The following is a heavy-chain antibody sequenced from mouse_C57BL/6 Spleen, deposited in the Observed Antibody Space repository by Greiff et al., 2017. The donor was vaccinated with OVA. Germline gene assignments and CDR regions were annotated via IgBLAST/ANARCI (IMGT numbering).Heavy chain of an antibody. CDR2: IDPSDSYT. CDR1: GYTFTSYW. CDR3: ARVGYGHMDY. D-gene: IGHD1-2*01. V-gene: IGHV1-69*01. J-gene: IGHJ4*01. Sequence: QVQLQQPGAELVMPGASVKLSCKASGYTFTSYWMHWVKQRPGQGLEWIGEIDPSDSYTNYNQNFKGKSTLTVDKASSTVYMQLSSLTSEDTAVYYCARVGYGHMDYWGQGTSVTVSA.